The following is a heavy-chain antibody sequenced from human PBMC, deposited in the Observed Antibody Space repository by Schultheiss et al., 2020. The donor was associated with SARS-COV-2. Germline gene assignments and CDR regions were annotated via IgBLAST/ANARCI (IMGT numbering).Heavy chain of an antibody. CDR2: IGGSGHTT. CDR3: AKDPSGWYAVGNWFDP. CDR1: GFTFSSYA. J-gene: IGHJ5*02. D-gene: IGHD6-19*01. Sequence: GESLKISCAASGFTFSSYAMSWVRQAPGKGLEWVSAIGGSGHTTYYADSVKGRFTISRDNSKNTLYLQMNGLRDEDTAVYYCAKDPSGWYAVGNWFDPWGQGTLVTVSS. V-gene: IGHV3-23*01.